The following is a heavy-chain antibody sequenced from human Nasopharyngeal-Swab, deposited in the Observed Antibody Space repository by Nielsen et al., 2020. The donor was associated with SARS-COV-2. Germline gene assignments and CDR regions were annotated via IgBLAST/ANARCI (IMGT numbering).Heavy chain of an antibody. V-gene: IGHV6-1*01. CDR1: GDSVSGNSAT. CDR2: TYYRSKWFN. Sequence: SQTLSLTCAISGDSVSGNSATWSWIRQSPSRGLEWLGRTYYRSKWFNDYAVSVKSRITINPDTSKNQFSLQLNSVTPKDTAVYYCTRDAGGYNWFDPWGQGTLVTVSS. D-gene: IGHD3-16*01. CDR3: TRDAGGYNWFDP. J-gene: IGHJ5*02.